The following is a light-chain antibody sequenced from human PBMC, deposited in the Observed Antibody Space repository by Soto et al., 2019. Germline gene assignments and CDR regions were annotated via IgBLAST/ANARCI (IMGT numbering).Light chain of an antibody. CDR2: EVS. CDR1: NSDVGGYNY. CDR3: SSYTSDSTYV. V-gene: IGLV2-14*01. J-gene: IGLJ1*01. Sequence: QSALTQPASVSGSPGQSITITYSGANSDVGGYNYVSWYQQHPGKAPKVMIYEVSNRPSGVSNRFSGSRSGNTASLSISGLQAEDEADYYCSSYTSDSTYVFGTGTKLTVL.